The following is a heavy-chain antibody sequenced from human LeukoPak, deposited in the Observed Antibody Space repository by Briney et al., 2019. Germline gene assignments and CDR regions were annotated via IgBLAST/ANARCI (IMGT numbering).Heavy chain of an antibody. CDR3: ARGVYWQQEHYGMDV. J-gene: IGHJ6*02. Sequence: GGSLRLSCAASGFIFSTYSVNWVRQAPGKGLEWVSSSSSTSSYIYFADSVKGRFTISRDNGKDVVSLQMNSLRAEDTAVYYCARGVYWQQEHYGMDVWGQGTTVPVSS. CDR2: SSSTSSYI. CDR1: GFIFSTYS. D-gene: IGHD6-13*01. V-gene: IGHV3-21*01.